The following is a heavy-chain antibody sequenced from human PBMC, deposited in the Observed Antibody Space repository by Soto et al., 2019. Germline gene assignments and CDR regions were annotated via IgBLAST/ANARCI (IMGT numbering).Heavy chain of an antibody. CDR2: ISGSGGST. CDR3: AKDSSSWLIPNWFDP. D-gene: IGHD6-13*01. Sequence: GSLRLSCAASGFTFSSYAMSWVRQAPGKGLEWVSAISGSGGSTYYADSVKGRFTISRDNSKNTLYLQMNGLRAEDTAVYYCAKDSSSWLIPNWFDPWGQGTLVTVSS. V-gene: IGHV3-23*01. J-gene: IGHJ5*02. CDR1: GFTFSSYA.